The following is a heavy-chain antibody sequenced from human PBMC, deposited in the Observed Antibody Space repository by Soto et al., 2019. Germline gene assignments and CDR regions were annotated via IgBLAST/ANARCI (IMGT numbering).Heavy chain of an antibody. CDR1: GGSISSSSYY. V-gene: IGHV4-39*01. CDR3: ARSYYDYVWDVFDI. CDR2: IYYSGST. J-gene: IGHJ3*02. D-gene: IGHD3-16*01. Sequence: SETLSLTCTVSGGSISSSSYYWGWIRQPPGKGLEWIGSIYYSGSTYYNPSLKSRVTISVDTSKNQFSLKLNSVTAADTAVYYCARSYYDYVWDVFDIWGQGTMVTVS.